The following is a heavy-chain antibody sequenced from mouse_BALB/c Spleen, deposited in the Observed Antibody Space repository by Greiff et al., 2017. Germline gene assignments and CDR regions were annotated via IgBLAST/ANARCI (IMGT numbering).Heavy chain of an antibody. CDR1: GFAFSSYD. CDR2: ISSGGGST. J-gene: IGHJ3*01. V-gene: IGHV5-12-1*01. CDR3: ARRGAY. Sequence: EVQGVESGGGLVKPGGSLKLSCAASGFAFSSYDMSWVRQTPEKRLEWVAYISSGGGSTYYPDTVKGRFTISRDNAKNTLYLQMSSLKSEDTAMYYCARRGAYWGQGTLVTVSA.